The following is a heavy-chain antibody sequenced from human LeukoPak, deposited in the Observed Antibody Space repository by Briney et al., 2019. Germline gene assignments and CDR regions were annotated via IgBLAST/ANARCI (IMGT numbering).Heavy chain of an antibody. CDR1: GFTFSTYS. J-gene: IGHJ2*01. V-gene: IGHV3-48*01. D-gene: IGHD3-22*01. Sequence: GGSLRLSCAASGFTFSTYSMNWVSQAPGKGLEWVSYISSSSSTIYYADSVKGRFSISRDNAKNSLYLQMNSLRAEDTAVYYCAREYGDSSGYFYDWYFDLWGRGTLVTVSS. CDR3: AREYGDSSGYFYDWYFDL. CDR2: ISSSSSTI.